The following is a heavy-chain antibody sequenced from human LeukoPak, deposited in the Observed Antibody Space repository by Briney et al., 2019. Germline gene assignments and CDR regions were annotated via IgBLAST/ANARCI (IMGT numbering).Heavy chain of an antibody. CDR3: AKVSQVAVAVAEGYFDY. Sequence: PGGSLRLSCVASGFTLSSYAMRWVRQAPGKGLEWVSVISGSGGSTYYADSVKGRFTISRDNSKNTLYLQMNSLRAEDTAVYYCAKVSQVAVAVAEGYFDYWGQGTLVTVSS. V-gene: IGHV3-23*01. D-gene: IGHD6-19*01. J-gene: IGHJ4*02. CDR2: ISGSGGST. CDR1: GFTLSSYA.